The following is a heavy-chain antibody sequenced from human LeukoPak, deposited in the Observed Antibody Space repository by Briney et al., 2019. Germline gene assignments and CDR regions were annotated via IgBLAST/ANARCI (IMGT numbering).Heavy chain of an antibody. CDR2: TYYRPKWYN. J-gene: IGHJ6*04. D-gene: IGHD5-18*01. V-gene: IGHV6-1*01. CDR1: GDSVSSNSAA. Sequence: SQTLSLTCAISGDSVSSNSAAWNWIRQSPSRGLEWLGRTYYRPKWYNDYAVSVKSRITINPDTSKNQFSLQLNSVTPEDTAVYYCARDLRGYSYGLDYYYGMDVWGKGTTVTVSS. CDR3: ARDLRGYSYGLDYYYGMDV.